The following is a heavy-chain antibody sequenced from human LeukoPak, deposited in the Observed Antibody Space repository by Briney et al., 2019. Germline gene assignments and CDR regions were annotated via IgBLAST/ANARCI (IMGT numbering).Heavy chain of an antibody. CDR3: ARDQGYYGSGSYYPVFDY. D-gene: IGHD3-10*01. CDR1: GYTFTGYY. V-gene: IGHV1-2*02. Sequence: ASVKVSCKASGYTFTGYYMHWVRQAPGQGLEWMGWINPNSGGTNYAQKFQGRVTMTRDTSISTAYMELSRLRSDDTAVYYCARDQGYYGSGSYYPVFDYWGQGTLVTVSS. J-gene: IGHJ4*02. CDR2: INPNSGGT.